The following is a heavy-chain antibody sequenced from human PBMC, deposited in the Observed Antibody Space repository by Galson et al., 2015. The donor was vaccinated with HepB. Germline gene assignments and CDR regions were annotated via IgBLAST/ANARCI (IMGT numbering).Heavy chain of an antibody. D-gene: IGHD2-2*01. V-gene: IGHV1-18*01. CDR2: ISAYNGNT. CDR1: GSTFTSYG. Sequence: SVKVSCKASGSTFTSYGISWVRQAPGQGLEWMGWISAYNGNTNYAQKLQGRVTMTTDTSTSTAYMELRSLRSDDTAVYYCAREGTGCSSTSCDNWFDPWGQGTLVTVSS. CDR3: AREGTGCSSTSCDNWFDP. J-gene: IGHJ5*02.